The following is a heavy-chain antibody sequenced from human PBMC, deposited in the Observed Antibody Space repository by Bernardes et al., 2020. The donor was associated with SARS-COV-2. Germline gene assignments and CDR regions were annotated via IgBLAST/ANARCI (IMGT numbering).Heavy chain of an antibody. Sequence: SEPLSLTCTVSGGSIRSSSYYWGWLRQPPGKGLEWIGSIYYSGSTYYNPSLKSRVTISVDTSKNQFSLKLSSVTAADTAVYYCAAGRGSIFGVAYDYWGQGTLVTVSS. D-gene: IGHD3-3*01. CDR1: GGSIRSSSYY. J-gene: IGHJ4*02. CDR3: AAGRGSIFGVAYDY. CDR2: IYYSGST. V-gene: IGHV4-39*01.